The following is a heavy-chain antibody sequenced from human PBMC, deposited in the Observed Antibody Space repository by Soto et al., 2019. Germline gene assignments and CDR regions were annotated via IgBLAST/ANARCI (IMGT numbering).Heavy chain of an antibody. CDR2: IYYSGST. J-gene: IGHJ6*02. Sequence: SETLSLTCTVSGGSISSYYWSWIRQPPGKGLEWIGYIYYSGSTNYNPSLKSRVTISVDTSKNQFSLKLSSVTAADTAVYYCARMTTSYHYYRLAVWGQGTTVTVSS. CDR3: ARMTTSYHYYRLAV. D-gene: IGHD4-4*01. V-gene: IGHV4-59*01. CDR1: GGSISSYY.